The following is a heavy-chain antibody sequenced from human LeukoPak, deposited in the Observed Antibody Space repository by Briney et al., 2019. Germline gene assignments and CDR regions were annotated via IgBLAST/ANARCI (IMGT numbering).Heavy chain of an antibody. CDR1: GFTFINAW. J-gene: IGHJ3*02. CDR3: TTASPAASRDAFDI. Sequence: GGSLRLSCAVSGFTFINAWMSWVRQAPGKGLEWVGRIKRKTDGGTTDYAAPVKGRFTISRDDSRNTLYLQMNSLKTEDTAVYYCTTASPAASRDAFDIWGQGTMVTVSS. CDR2: IKRKTDGGTT. D-gene: IGHD2-2*01. V-gene: IGHV3-15*01.